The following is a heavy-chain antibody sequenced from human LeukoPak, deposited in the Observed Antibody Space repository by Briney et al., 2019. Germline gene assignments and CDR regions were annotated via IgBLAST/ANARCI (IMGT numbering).Heavy chain of an antibody. Sequence: ASVKVSCKASGYIFTNHYMHWVRQAPGQGLEWMGLINPSGSSTLYAEKFRGRIIMTRDMSTATDYMELSSLRSEDTAVYYCARDSAGAAAATGDYWGQGTLVTVSS. CDR2: INPSGSST. V-gene: IGHV1-46*01. D-gene: IGHD6-13*01. J-gene: IGHJ4*02. CDR3: ARDSAGAAAATGDY. CDR1: GYIFTNHY.